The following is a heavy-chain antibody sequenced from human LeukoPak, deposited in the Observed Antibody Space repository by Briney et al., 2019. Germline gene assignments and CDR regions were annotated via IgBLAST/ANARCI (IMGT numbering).Heavy chain of an antibody. V-gene: IGHV1-69*13. Sequence: SVKVSCKASGGTFSIYAISWVRQAPGPGLEWMGGIFPIFGTANYAQKFQGRVTITADESTSTAYMELSSLRSEDTAVYYCARVLHGGLEYFDYWGQGTLVTVSS. CDR2: IFPIFGTA. J-gene: IGHJ4*02. CDR3: ARVLHGGLEYFDY. CDR1: GGTFSIYA.